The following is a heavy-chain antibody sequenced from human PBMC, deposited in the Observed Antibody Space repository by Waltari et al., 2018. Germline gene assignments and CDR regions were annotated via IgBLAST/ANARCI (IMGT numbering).Heavy chain of an antibody. V-gene: IGHV5-51*01. Sequence: EVQLVQSGAEVKKSGESLKISCKGSGYNFTNYWIGWVRQMPGKGLEWMGIIYPVDSDTRYSPSFQGQVTISADKSISTAYLQWSNLDSSDTAMYYCARSGGSANRYFDLWGRGTLVTVFS. D-gene: IGHD6-25*01. CDR2: IYPVDSDT. CDR3: ARSGGSANRYFDL. CDR1: GYNFTNYW. J-gene: IGHJ2*01.